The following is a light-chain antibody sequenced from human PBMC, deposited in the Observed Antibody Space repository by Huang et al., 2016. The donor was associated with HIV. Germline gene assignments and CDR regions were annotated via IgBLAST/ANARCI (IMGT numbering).Light chain of an antibody. Sequence: EIVLTQSPGTLSLSPGERATLSCRASQSVSSSYLACYQQKPGHAPRLLIYGASSRATDIPDRFSGSGSGTDFILTISRLEPEDFAVYYCHQYGSSPLITFGQGTRLEIK. CDR2: GAS. V-gene: IGKV3-20*01. CDR1: QSVSSSY. J-gene: IGKJ5*01. CDR3: HQYGSSPLIT.